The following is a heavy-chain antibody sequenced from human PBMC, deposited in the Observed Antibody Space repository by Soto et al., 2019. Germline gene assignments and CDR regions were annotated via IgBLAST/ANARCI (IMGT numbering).Heavy chain of an antibody. J-gene: IGHJ6*02. D-gene: IGHD1-26*01. Sequence: EVHLVESGGGLMQPGGSLRLSCAASGFTVSTYIMIWVRQAPVKGLEWVSVTYSGGSTQYADSVKGRFTVSRDNSKNTLYLQMSSLRDEETAVYYCARKLSGAVQGWAYGMDVWGRGTTVTVSS. CDR1: GFTVSTYI. CDR3: ARKLSGAVQGWAYGMDV. CDR2: TYSGGST. V-gene: IGHV3-53*02.